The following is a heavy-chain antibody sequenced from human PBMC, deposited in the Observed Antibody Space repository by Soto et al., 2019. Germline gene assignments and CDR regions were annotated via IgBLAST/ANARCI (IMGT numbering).Heavy chain of an antibody. J-gene: IGHJ4*02. CDR1: GYTFTSYY. D-gene: IGHD2-2*01. V-gene: IGHV1-46*01. CDR3: ARHPLGSAAMTEYYFDY. CDR2: INPSGGST. Sequence: ASVKVSCKASGYTFTSYYMHWVRQAPGQGLEWMGIINPSGGSTSYAQKFQGRVTISVDTSKNQFSLKLSSVTAADTAVYYCARHPLGSAAMTEYYFDYWGQGTLVTVSS.